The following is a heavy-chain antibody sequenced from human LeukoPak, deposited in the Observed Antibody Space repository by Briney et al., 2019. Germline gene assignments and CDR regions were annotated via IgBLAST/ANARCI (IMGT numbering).Heavy chain of an antibody. D-gene: IGHD6-13*01. Sequence: SETLSLTCIVSGGSVSSGNYYWSWIRQPPGKGLEWIGYISYTGSTNYNPSLKSRVTISVDTSKNQFSLKLRSVTAADTAVYYCAREGYSSNWYDYRGQGTLVTVSS. CDR1: GGSVSSGNYY. CDR3: AREGYSSNWYDY. J-gene: IGHJ5*01. CDR2: ISYTGST. V-gene: IGHV4-61*01.